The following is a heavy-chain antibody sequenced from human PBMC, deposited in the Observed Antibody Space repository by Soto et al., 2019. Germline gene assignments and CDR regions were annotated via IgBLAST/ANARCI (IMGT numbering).Heavy chain of an antibody. CDR3: ARSLMTTVTGDFDY. D-gene: IGHD4-17*01. J-gene: IGHJ4*02. V-gene: IGHV3-30-3*01. CDR2: ISYDGSNK. CDR1: GFTFSSYA. Sequence: PGGSLRLSCAASGFTFSSYAMHWVRQAPGKGLEWVAVISYDGSNKYYADSVKGRFTISRDNSKNTLYLQMNSLRAEDTAVYYCARSLMTTVTGDFDYWGQGTLVTVSS.